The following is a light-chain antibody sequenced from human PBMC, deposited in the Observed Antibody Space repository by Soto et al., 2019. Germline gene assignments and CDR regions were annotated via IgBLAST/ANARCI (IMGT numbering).Light chain of an antibody. CDR1: RSLVHSDGIAY. Sequence: DIVMTQTPLSSPVTLGQSASISCRSSRSLVHSDGIAYFSWFQQRPGRSPRRLIYKVYNRDSGVTARFSGSGSGTDFALKISRVEAEDVGVYYCMPGTHWPITFGQGTRLDIK. CDR2: KVY. CDR3: MPGTHWPIT. V-gene: IGKV2-30*02. J-gene: IGKJ5*01.